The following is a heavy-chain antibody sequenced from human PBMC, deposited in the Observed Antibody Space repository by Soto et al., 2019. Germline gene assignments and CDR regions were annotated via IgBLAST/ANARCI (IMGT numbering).Heavy chain of an antibody. CDR2: ISGSGGST. J-gene: IGHJ5*02. CDR1: GFTFSSYA. Sequence: PGGSLRLSCAASGFTFSSYAMSWVRQAPGKGLEWVSAISGSGGSTYYADSVKGRFTISRDNSKNTLYLQMNSLRAEDTAVYYCAKDPASSYGSGSYYNPYNWFDPWGQGTLVTVSS. V-gene: IGHV3-23*01. CDR3: AKDPASSYGSGSYYNPYNWFDP. D-gene: IGHD3-10*01.